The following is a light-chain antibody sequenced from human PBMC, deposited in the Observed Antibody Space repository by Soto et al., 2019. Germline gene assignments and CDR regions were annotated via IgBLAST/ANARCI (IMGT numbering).Light chain of an antibody. CDR2: YKSDSDK. V-gene: IGLV5-45*03. CDR3: MIWHNSAVV. Sequence: QLVLTQPSSLSASPGASASLTCTLRSGINVGTYRIYWYQQKPGSPPQYLLRYKSDSDKQQGSGVPSRFSGSKDASANAGILLISGLQSDDEADYYCMIWHNSAVVFGGGTKLTVL. CDR1: SGINVGTYR. J-gene: IGLJ2*01.